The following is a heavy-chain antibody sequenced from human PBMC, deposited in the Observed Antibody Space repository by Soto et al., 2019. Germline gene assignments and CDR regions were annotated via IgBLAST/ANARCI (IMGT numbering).Heavy chain of an antibody. D-gene: IGHD3-3*01. CDR1: GFTFSSYG. CDR3: ARDASLKYYDFWSGYYTHFDY. CDR2: IWYDGSNK. V-gene: IGHV3-33*08. Sequence: GGSLRLSCAASGFTFSSYGMHWVRQAPGKGLEWVAVIWYDGSNKYYADSVKGRFTISRDNSKNTLYLQMNSLRAEDTAVYYCARDASLKYYDFWSGYYTHFDYWGQGTLVTVSS. J-gene: IGHJ4*02.